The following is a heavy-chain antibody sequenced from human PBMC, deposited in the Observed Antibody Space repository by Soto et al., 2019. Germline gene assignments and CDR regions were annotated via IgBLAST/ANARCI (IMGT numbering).Heavy chain of an antibody. CDR3: AIGLPGIAAAGTGVPFDY. D-gene: IGHD6-13*01. CDR2: IIPIFGTA. J-gene: IGHJ4*02. V-gene: IGHV1-69*13. Sequence: ASVKVSCKASGGTFSSYAISWVRQAPGQGLEWMGGIIPIFGTANYAQKFQGRVTITADESTSTAYMELSSLRSEDTAVYYCAIGLPGIAAAGTGVPFDYWGQGTLVTVSS. CDR1: GGTFSSYA.